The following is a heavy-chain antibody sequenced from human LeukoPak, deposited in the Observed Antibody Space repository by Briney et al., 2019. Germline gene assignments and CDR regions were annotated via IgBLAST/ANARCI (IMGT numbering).Heavy chain of an antibody. CDR2: FDPEDGET. CDR3: ARDSGDAVAVNWYFDL. V-gene: IGHV1-24*01. CDR1: GYTLTELS. D-gene: IGHD6-19*01. Sequence: GASVKVSCKVSGYTLTELSMHWVRQAPGKGLEWMGGFDPEDGETIYAQKFQGRVTMTEDTSTDTAYMELSSLRSEDTAVYYCARDSGDAVAVNWYFDLWGRGTLVTVSS. J-gene: IGHJ2*01.